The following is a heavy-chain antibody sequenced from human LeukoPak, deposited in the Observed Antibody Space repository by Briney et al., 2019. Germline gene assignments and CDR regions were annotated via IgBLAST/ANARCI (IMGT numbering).Heavy chain of an antibody. CDR3: ARARITMVRGVIYPLFDY. V-gene: IGHV4-59*01. CDR1: GGSISSYY. CDR2: IYYSGST. Sequence: PSETLSLTCTVSGGSISSYYWSWIRQPPGKGLEWIGYIYYSGSTNYNPSLKSRVTISVDTSKNQFSLKLSSVTAADTAVYYCARARITMVRGVIYPLFDYWGQGTLVTVSS. J-gene: IGHJ4*02. D-gene: IGHD3-10*01.